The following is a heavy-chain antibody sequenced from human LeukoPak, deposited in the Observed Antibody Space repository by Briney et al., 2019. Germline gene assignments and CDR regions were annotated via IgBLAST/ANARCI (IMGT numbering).Heavy chain of an antibody. Sequence: GESLKISCKGSGYSFNSYWIGWVRQMPGKGLKWMGIIYPGDSDARYSPSFQGQVTISADKSISTAYLQWSSLKASDTAMYYCARRRDLYSGSYYPFDYWGQGTLVTVSS. CDR3: ARRRDLYSGSYYPFDY. J-gene: IGHJ4*02. CDR1: GYSFNSYW. D-gene: IGHD1-26*01. CDR2: IYPGDSDA. V-gene: IGHV5-51*01.